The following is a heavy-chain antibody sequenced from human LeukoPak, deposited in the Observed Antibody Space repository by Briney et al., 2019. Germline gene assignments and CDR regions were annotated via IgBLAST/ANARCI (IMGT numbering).Heavy chain of an antibody. J-gene: IGHJ5*02. CDR3: ARLAEDSYGSNWFDP. V-gene: IGHV5-51*01. CDR1: GCLFNSYW. CDR2: IYSVDSDT. Sequence: GESLNFSCQCFGCLFNSYWIDRVRPLPGKGLEGVGIIYSVDSDTRYSPSFQGQVTISADKSISTAYLQWSSLKPSDTAMYYCARLAEDSYGSNWFDPWGQGTLVTVSS. D-gene: IGHD5-18*01.